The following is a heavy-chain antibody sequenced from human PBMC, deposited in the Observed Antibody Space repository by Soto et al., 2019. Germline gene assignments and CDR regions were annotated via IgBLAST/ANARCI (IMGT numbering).Heavy chain of an antibody. J-gene: IGHJ4*01. CDR3: ARDPPPPDY. Sequence: QVQLVQSGAEVKKPGASVKVSCKASGYTFASYAISWMRQAPGQGLEWMGWISAYNGTTNYAQKLQGRVTMTTVTSTSTAYMERKSLRSDDTAVYYCARDPPPPDYWSHGTLVTVSS. CDR1: GYTFASYA. V-gene: IGHV1-18*01. CDR2: ISAYNGTT.